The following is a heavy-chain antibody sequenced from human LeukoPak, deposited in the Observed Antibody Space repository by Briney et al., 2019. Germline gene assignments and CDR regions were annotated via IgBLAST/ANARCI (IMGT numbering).Heavy chain of an antibody. CDR2: ISAYNGNT. V-gene: IGHV1-18*01. CDR3: ASYGAVAGRRSYYFDY. CDR1: GYTFTSYG. J-gene: IGHJ4*02. Sequence: GASVKVSCKASGYTFTSYGISWVRQAPGQGLDWMGWISAYNGNTNYAQKLQGRVTMTTDTSTSTAYMELRSLRSDDTAVYYCASYGAVAGRRSYYFDYWGQGTLVTVSS. D-gene: IGHD6-19*01.